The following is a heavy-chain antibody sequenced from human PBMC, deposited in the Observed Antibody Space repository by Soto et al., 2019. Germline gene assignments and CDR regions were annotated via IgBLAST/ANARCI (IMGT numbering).Heavy chain of an antibody. CDR2: ISYDGSNK. CDR1: GFTFSSYG. J-gene: IGHJ4*02. D-gene: IGHD5-12*01. V-gene: IGHV3-30*18. CDR3: AKAGPRDGYTPDGY. Sequence: QVQLVESGGGVVQPGRSLRLSCAASGFTFSSYGMHWVRQAPGKGLEWVAVISYDGSNKYYADSVKGRFTISRDNSKNTLYLQMNSLRAEDTAVYYCAKAGPRDGYTPDGYWGQGTLVTVSS.